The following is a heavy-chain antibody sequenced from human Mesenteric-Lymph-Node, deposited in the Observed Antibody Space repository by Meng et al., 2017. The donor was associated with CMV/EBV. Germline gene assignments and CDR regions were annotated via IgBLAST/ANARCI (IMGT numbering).Heavy chain of an antibody. V-gene: IGHV3-23*03. CDR1: GFTFSNYA. CDR2: IYSGADIT. CDR3: AKENDDFWSGYYTSY. J-gene: IGHJ4*02. Sequence: GESLKISCAASGFTFSNYAMAWVRQAPGKGLEWVSVIYSGADITNYAESVKGRFTISRDNSKNTLYLQMNSLRAEDTAVYYCAKENDDFWSGYYTSYWGQGTLVTVSS. D-gene: IGHD3-3*01.